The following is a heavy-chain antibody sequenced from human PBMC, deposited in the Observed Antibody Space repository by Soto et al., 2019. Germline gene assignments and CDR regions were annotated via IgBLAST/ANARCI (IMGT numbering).Heavy chain of an antibody. Sequence: SETLSLTCTVSGGSISSGGYYWSWIRQHPGKGLEWIGYIYYSGSTYYNPSLKSRVTIPVDTSKNQFSLKLSSVTAADTAVYYCARGYCTNGVCWPFDYWGQGTLVTVSS. CDR3: ARGYCTNGVCWPFDY. D-gene: IGHD2-8*01. V-gene: IGHV4-31*03. CDR2: IYYSGST. J-gene: IGHJ4*02. CDR1: GGSISSGGYY.